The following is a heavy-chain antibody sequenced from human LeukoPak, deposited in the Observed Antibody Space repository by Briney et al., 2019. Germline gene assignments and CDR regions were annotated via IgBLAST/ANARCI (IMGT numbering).Heavy chain of an antibody. J-gene: IGHJ5*02. V-gene: IGHV4-39*01. Sequence: KTSETLSLTCTVSGGSISSRSYSWGWIRQPPGRGLEWIGTIHYSGSTYYNPSLKSRVTVSVDTSKNQFSLKMSSVSAADTSVYYCARHRSLAAALEWLDPCCQGTLVTVSS. CDR3: ARHRSLAAALEWLDP. D-gene: IGHD6-13*01. CDR2: IHYSGST. CDR1: GGSISSRSYS.